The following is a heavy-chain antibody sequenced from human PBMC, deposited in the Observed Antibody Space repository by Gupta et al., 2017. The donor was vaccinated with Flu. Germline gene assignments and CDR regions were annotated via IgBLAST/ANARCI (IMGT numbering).Heavy chain of an antibody. D-gene: IGHD3-22*01. V-gene: IGHV3-13*01. CDR2: IGTAGDT. Sequence: EVQLVESGGGLVQPGGSLRLSCAASGFTFSSYDMHWVRQATGKGLEWVSDIGTAGDTYYPGSVKGRFTISRENAKNSLYLQMNSLRAGDTAVYYCARGAYYDSSGYQGIDYWGQGTLVTVSS. J-gene: IGHJ4*02. CDR1: GFTFSSYD. CDR3: ARGAYYDSSGYQGIDY.